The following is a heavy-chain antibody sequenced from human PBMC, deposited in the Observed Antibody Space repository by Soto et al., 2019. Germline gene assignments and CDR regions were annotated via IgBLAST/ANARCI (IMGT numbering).Heavy chain of an antibody. CDR3: ASDGKQQVVRSVMNWFDP. CDR1: GGSFSSYY. D-gene: IGHD6-13*01. J-gene: IGHJ5*02. CDR2: INHSGST. V-gene: IGHV4-34*01. Sequence: SETLSLTCAVYGGSFSSYYWTWIRQPPGKGLEWIGEINHSGSTNYNPSLKSRVIISVDKSKNQFSLNLTSVTAADTALYYCASDGKQQVVRSVMNWFDPWGQGTLVTVSS.